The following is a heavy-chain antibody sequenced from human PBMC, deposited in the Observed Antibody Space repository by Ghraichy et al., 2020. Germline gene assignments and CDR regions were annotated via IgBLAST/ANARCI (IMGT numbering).Heavy chain of an antibody. D-gene: IGHD2-15*01. CDR2: INVDGRTT. Sequence: GGSLRLSCAASGFTFSNHWMYWVRQAPGKGLVWVSLINVDGRTTTYVDSVEGRFTISRDNAKNTLFLQLNSLRAEDTAVYFCARGPAADPFSYFDLWGRGTPVTVSS. J-gene: IGHJ2*01. CDR3: ARGPAADPFSYFDL. V-gene: IGHV3-74*01. CDR1: GFTFSNHW.